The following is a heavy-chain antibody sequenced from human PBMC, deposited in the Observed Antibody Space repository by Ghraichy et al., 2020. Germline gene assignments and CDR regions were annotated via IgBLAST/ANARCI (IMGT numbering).Heavy chain of an antibody. Sequence: SCTASGFTFRSYWMSWVRQAPGKGLEWVANIKQDGSEKCYVDSVKGRFTISRDNAKNSLYLQMNSLRAEDTAVYYCAREGLYDSSGYYPYYYHGMDVWGQGTTVTVSS. CDR2: IKQDGSEK. CDR1: GFTFRSYW. J-gene: IGHJ6*02. CDR3: AREGLYDSSGYYPYYYHGMDV. D-gene: IGHD3-22*01. V-gene: IGHV3-7*01.